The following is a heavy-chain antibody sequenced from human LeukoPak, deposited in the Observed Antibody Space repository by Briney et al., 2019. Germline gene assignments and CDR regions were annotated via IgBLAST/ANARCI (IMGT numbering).Heavy chain of an antibody. V-gene: IGHV3-30*02. Sequence: GGSLRLSCAASGFTFSTYGMHWVRQAPGKGLEWVAFIRSDGSTKYFADSVKGRFTISRDNSKNTLYLQMNSLRAEDTAVYYCAKDQLSSFYDFWSGTYYFDYWGQGTLVTVSS. CDR2: IRSDGSTK. J-gene: IGHJ4*02. D-gene: IGHD3-3*01. CDR1: GFTFSTYG. CDR3: AKDQLSSFYDFWSGTYYFDY.